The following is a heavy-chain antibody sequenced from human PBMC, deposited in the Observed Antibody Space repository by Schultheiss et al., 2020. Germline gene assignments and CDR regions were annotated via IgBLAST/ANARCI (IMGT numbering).Heavy chain of an antibody. D-gene: IGHD4-17*01. CDR2: IIPILGIA. Sequence: SVKVSCKASGYTFTSYGISWVRQAPGQGLEWMGRIIPILGIANYAQKFQGRVTITADKSTSTAYMELSSLRSEDTAVYYCARAPLYGDYRNYYYMDVWGKGTTVTVSS. CDR3: ARAPLYGDYRNYYYMDV. CDR1: GYTFTSYG. J-gene: IGHJ6*03. V-gene: IGHV1-69*04.